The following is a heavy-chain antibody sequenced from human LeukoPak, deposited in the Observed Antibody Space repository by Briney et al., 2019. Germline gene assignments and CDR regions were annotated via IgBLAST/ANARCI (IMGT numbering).Heavy chain of an antibody. Sequence: PSETLSLTCAVSGGSISSSNWWSWVRQPPGKGLEWIGEIYHSGSTNYNPSFESRGIISVDTSTNQFSLKLSSVTAADTAVYYCARKTMIVVVDWSDPWGQGTLVTVSS. CDR2: IYHSGST. J-gene: IGHJ5*02. V-gene: IGHV4-4*02. CDR3: ARKTMIVVVDWSDP. D-gene: IGHD3-22*01. CDR1: GGSISSSNW.